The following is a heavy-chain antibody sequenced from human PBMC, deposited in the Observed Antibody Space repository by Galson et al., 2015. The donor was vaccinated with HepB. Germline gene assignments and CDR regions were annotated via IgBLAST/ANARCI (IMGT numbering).Heavy chain of an antibody. CDR3: DY. CDR1: GFFLSSCA. V-gene: IGHV3-30-3*01. Sequence: SLRLSCAASGFFLSSCAMHWVRQAPGKGLEWVTVISYDGADKFYADSVKGRFTISRDNSKNTVYLHCARDRGLHEDLTPIDYWGQGTLVTVSS. J-gene: IGHJ4*02. CDR2: ISYDGADK. D-gene: IGHD4/OR15-4a*01.